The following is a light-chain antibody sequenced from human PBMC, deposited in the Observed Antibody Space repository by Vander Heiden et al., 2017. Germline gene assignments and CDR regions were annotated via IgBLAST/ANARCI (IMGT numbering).Light chain of an antibody. V-gene: IGKV3-15*01. J-gene: IGKJ1*01. CDR3: QQDHSWPNT. Sequence: EIVMTQSPATLSVSPGESATLSCRASQSINNNLAWLHQIPGQAPRLLIYGASTRATGIPARFSGSGSGTEFTLTISSLQSEDFAVFYCQQDHSWPNTFGQGTKVEIK. CDR1: QSINNN. CDR2: GAS.